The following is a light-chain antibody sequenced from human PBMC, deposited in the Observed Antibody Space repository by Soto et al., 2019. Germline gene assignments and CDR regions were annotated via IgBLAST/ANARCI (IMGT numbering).Light chain of an antibody. CDR1: QSLGGS. CDR2: GAS. J-gene: IGKJ1*01. V-gene: IGKV3-15*01. CDR3: QQYKNGWT. Sequence: IVMTQSPATLSVSRGERASLSCRASQSLGGSLAWYQQKPGQAPRLLIYGASTRVTGIPARFSGSGSGTEFTLTISSLQSEDFAVYYCQQYKNGWTFGQGTKVDIK.